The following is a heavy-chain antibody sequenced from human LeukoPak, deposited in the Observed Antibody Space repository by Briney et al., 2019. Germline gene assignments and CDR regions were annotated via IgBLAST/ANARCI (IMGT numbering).Heavy chain of an antibody. V-gene: IGHV7-4-1*02. CDR3: ARSIAVAGSSYWYFDL. Sequence: ASVKVSCKASGYTFTSYAMNWVRQAPGQGLEWMGWVNTNTGNPTYAQGFTGRFVFSLDTSVSTAYLQISSLKAEDTAVYYCARSIAVAGSSYWYFDLWGRGTLVTVSS. D-gene: IGHD6-19*01. J-gene: IGHJ2*01. CDR1: GYTFTSYA. CDR2: VNTNTGNP.